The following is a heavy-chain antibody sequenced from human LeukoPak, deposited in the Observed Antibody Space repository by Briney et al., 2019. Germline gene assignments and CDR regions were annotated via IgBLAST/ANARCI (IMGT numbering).Heavy chain of an antibody. CDR2: ISWNSGSI. Sequence: GGSLRLSCAASGFTFDDYAMHWVRQAPGKGLEWVSGISWNSGSIGYADSVKGRFTISRDNAKNSLYLQMNSLRAEGTALYYCAKDTHARYSYGYFQHWGQGTLVTVSS. CDR3: AKDTHARYSYGYFQH. V-gene: IGHV3-9*01. D-gene: IGHD5-18*01. J-gene: IGHJ1*01. CDR1: GFTFDDYA.